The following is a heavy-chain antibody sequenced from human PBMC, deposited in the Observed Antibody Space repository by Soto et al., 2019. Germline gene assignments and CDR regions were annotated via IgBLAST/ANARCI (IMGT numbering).Heavy chain of an antibody. D-gene: IGHD3-22*01. CDR3: ARLYYDSSDYYYFDY. J-gene: IGHJ4*02. V-gene: IGHV4-59*08. Sequence: SETLSLTCTVTGGSISSYYWSWIRPPPGKGLEWIGYIYYSGSTNYNPSLKSRVTISADTSKNQFSLKLSSVTAADTAVYYCARLYYDSSDYYYFDYWGQGTRVTVSS. CDR2: IYYSGST. CDR1: GGSISSYY.